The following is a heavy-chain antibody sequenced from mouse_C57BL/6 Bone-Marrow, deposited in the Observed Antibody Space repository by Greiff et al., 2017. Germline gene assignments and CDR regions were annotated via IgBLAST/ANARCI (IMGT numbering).Heavy chain of an antibody. CDR3: ARSGLRRGYYAMDY. CDR2: IDPSDSYT. Sequence: QVQLQQPGAELVKPGASVKLSCKASGYPFTSYWMQWVKQRPGQGLEWIGEIDPSDSYTNYNQKFKGKATLTVDTSSSTASMQLSSLTSEDSAVYYCARSGLRRGYYAMDYWGQGTSVTVSS. CDR1: GYPFTSYW. V-gene: IGHV1-50*01. D-gene: IGHD2-2*01. J-gene: IGHJ4*01.